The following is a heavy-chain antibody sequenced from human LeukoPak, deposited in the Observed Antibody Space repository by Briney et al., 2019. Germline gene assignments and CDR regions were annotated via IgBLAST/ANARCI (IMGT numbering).Heavy chain of an antibody. CDR2: IYYNGST. J-gene: IGHJ2*01. Sequence: SATPSLTCTVSAGSISSYYWSWIRQPPGKGLVWIGDIYYNGSTNYNPSLKSRVTKSVDTSKNQFALKRSSVTAADTAVYYCARVTAMGYWYFDLWGRGTLVTVSS. CDR1: AGSISSYY. V-gene: IGHV4-59*08. D-gene: IGHD2-8*01. CDR3: ARVTAMGYWYFDL.